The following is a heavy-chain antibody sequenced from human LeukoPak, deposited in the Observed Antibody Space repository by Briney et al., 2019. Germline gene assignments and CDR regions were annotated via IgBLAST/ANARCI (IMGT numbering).Heavy chain of an antibody. V-gene: IGHV5-51*01. CDR2: IYPGDSDT. Sequence: TSYYWGWVRQPPGKGLEWMGIIYPGDSDTRYSPSFQGQVTISADKSISTAYLQWSSLKASDTAMYYCARVDYDILTGYYSFDYWGQGTLVTVSS. CDR3: ARVDYDILTGYYSFDY. CDR1: TSYY. D-gene: IGHD3-9*01. J-gene: IGHJ4*02.